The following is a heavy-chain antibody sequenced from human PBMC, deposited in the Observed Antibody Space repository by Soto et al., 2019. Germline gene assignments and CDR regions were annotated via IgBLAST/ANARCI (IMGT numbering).Heavy chain of an antibody. V-gene: IGHV3-23*01. CDR1: GFTFRSYA. CDR2: ISGSGGST. Sequence: GSLRLSFAASGFTFRSYAMSWVRQAPGKGLEWVPAISGSGGSTYYADSGKGRFTISRDNSKNTLYLQMNSLRAEDTAVYYCAKDHLPYYDDSRGYYPCDYWGQGTVVTVS. D-gene: IGHD3-22*01. CDR3: AKDHLPYYDDSRGYYPCDY. J-gene: IGHJ4*02.